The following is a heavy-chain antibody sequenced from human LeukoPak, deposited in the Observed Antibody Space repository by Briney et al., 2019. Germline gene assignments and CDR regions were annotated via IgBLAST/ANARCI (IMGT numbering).Heavy chain of an antibody. Sequence: SETLSLTCAVYGGSFSGYYWSWIRQPPGKGLEWIGEISHSGSTNYNPSLKSRVTISVDTSKNQFSLKLSSVTAADTAVYYCAAGSPTPFDYWGQGTLVTVSS. CDR2: ISHSGST. D-gene: IGHD3-10*01. J-gene: IGHJ4*02. CDR1: GGSFSGYY. CDR3: AAGSPTPFDY. V-gene: IGHV4-34*01.